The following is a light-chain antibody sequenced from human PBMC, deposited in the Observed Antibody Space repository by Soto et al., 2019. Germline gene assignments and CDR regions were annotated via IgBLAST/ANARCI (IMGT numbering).Light chain of an antibody. Sequence: QSVLTQPASVSGSPGQSITISCTGTSSDVGGDYYVSWYQHHPGKAPKLMIYDVSSRPSGISNRFSGSKSGNTASLTISGLQXEDEADYYCSSYTSSSTYVFGTGTKLTVL. CDR2: DVS. J-gene: IGLJ1*01. CDR3: SSYTSSSTYV. V-gene: IGLV2-14*03. CDR1: SSDVGGDYY.